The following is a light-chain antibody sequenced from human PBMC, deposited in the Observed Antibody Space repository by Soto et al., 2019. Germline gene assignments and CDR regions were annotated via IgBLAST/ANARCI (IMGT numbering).Light chain of an antibody. V-gene: IGKV1-5*03. J-gene: IGKJ2*01. CDR1: QSIGSW. Sequence: DIQMTQSPSTLSASVGDGVTITCRASQSIGSWLAWYQQKPGKAPKLLIYKATNLQSGVPSRFSGSGSGTDFNLTISSLQPVDSATYFCQHYHDFQYTFGPGTKLEI. CDR2: KAT. CDR3: QHYHDFQYT.